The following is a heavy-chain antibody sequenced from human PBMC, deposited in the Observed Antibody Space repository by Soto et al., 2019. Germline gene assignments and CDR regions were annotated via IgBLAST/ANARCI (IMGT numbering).Heavy chain of an antibody. V-gene: IGHV3-53*01. CDR1: GFTVSNNY. CDR3: APRPGGGGY. Sequence: EVQLVESGGGLIQPGGSLRLSCAVSGFTVSNNYMSWVRQAPGKGLEGVSVIYSGGYTAYGDSVKGRFTISRDNSKNTQYLQRNSPRGDDPAFFYGAPRPGGGGYWGQGTLVTVSS. J-gene: IGHJ4*02. D-gene: IGHD3-10*01. CDR2: IYSGGYT.